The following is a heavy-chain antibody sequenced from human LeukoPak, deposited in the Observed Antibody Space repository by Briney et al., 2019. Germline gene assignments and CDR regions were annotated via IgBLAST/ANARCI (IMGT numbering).Heavy chain of an antibody. J-gene: IGHJ4*02. CDR2: TYYRSKWYN. V-gene: IGHV6-1*01. Sequence: SQTLSLTCAISGDSVSSNSAAWNWISQSPSRGLEWLGRTYYRSKWYNDYAVSVNGRIIVNPDTSKNQFSLQLNSVTPEDTAVYYCASTVGGSRTFDYWGQGTLVTVSS. CDR1: GDSVSSNSAA. D-gene: IGHD1-26*01. CDR3: ASTVGGSRTFDY.